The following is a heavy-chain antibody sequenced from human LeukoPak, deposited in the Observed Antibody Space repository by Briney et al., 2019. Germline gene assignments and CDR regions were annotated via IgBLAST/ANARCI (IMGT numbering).Heavy chain of an antibody. J-gene: IGHJ5*01. Sequence: GGSLRLSCAASGFTFSNYWMHWVRQAPGKGLVWVSRIKGDGSHTVYADSVKGRFTISRDNAKNTLYLQMKSLRDEDTAVYYCVRDWDHFDFDSWGQGTLVTVSS. V-gene: IGHV3-74*01. CDR2: IKGDGSHT. D-gene: IGHD1-14*01. CDR3: VRDWDHFDFDS. CDR1: GFTFSNYW.